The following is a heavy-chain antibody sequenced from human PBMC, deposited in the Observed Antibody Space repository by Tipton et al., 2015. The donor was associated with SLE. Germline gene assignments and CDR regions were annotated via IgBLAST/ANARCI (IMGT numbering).Heavy chain of an antibody. J-gene: IGHJ4*02. V-gene: IGHV4-30-4*01. CDR3: ASRRASQGSGYGY. Sequence: TLSLTCTVSGGSISSGDYYWSWIRQHPGKGLEWIGYIYYSGSTYYNPSLKSRVTISVDTSKNQFSLKLSSVTAANTAVYYCASRRASQGSGYGYWGQGTLVTVSS. CDR2: IYYSGST. CDR1: GGSISSGDYY. D-gene: IGHD3-22*01.